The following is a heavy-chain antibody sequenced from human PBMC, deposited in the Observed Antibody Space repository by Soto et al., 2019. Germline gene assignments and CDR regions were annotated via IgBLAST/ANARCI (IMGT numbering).Heavy chain of an antibody. Sequence: PGGSLRLSCAASGFTFSSYWMHWVRRAPGKGLVWVSRINSDGSSTSYADSVKGRFTISRDNAKNTLYLQMNSLRAEDTAVYYCARDDYGGFYYYYYGMDVWGQGTTVTVSS. J-gene: IGHJ6*02. CDR3: ARDDYGGFYYYYYGMDV. V-gene: IGHV3-74*01. CDR2: INSDGSST. CDR1: GFTFSSYW. D-gene: IGHD4-17*01.